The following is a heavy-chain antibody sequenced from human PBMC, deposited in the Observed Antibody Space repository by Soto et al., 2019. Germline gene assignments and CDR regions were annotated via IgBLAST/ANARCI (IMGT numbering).Heavy chain of an antibody. D-gene: IGHD2-15*01. CDR1: GYTFTSYA. J-gene: IGHJ5*02. V-gene: IGHV1-3*01. CDR3: ARERTPIVVVVAATRIGFDP. CDR2: NNAGNGNT. Sequence: ASVKVSCKASGYTFTSYAMHWVRQAPGQRLEWMGWNNAGNGNTKYSQKFQGRVTITRDTSASTAYMELSSLRSEDTAVYYCARERTPIVVVVAATRIGFDPWGQGTLVTVSS.